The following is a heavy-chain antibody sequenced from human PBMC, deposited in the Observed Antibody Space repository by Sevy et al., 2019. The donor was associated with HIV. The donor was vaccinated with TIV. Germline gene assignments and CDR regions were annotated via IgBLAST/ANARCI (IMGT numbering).Heavy chain of an antibody. CDR1: GFTFSDYY. D-gene: IGHD6-13*01. Sequence: GGSLRLSCAASGFTFSDYYMSWIRQAPGKGPEWVSYVNNSSRFINYVKSVKGRFTISRDNAKNSLYLHMDSLRAEDTAVYYCARARIAASAPYYFDYWGQGTLVTVSS. J-gene: IGHJ4*02. CDR3: ARARIAASAPYYFDY. CDR2: VNNSSRFI. V-gene: IGHV3-11*06.